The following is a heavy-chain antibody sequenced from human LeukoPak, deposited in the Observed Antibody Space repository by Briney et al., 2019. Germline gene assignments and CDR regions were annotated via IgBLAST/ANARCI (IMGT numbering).Heavy chain of an antibody. V-gene: IGHV4-59*01. Sequence: PSETLSLTCTVSGGSINTYSWSWIRQPPGKGLEWIGYVYYSGTANYNPSLRSRVVISVDTSKNQFSLKLTSVTAADTAVYYCARSLYGGSFYYFDYWGQGTLVTVSS. CDR2: VYYSGTA. J-gene: IGHJ4*02. D-gene: IGHD1-26*01. CDR1: GGSINTYS. CDR3: ARSLYGGSFYYFDY.